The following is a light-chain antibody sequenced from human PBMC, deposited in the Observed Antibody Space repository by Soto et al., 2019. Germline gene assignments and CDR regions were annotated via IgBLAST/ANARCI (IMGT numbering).Light chain of an antibody. V-gene: IGLV2-14*03. CDR1: RSDVGGYNY. J-gene: IGLJ3*02. CDR3: NSYRSGITRV. Sequence: QSALTQPASVSGSPGQSITISCTGTRSDVGGYNYVSWYQQHPGKAPKLIIYDVTNRPSGVSNRFSGSKSGNTASLTISGLQAEDEADYYCNSYRSGITRVFGGGTQLTVL. CDR2: DVT.